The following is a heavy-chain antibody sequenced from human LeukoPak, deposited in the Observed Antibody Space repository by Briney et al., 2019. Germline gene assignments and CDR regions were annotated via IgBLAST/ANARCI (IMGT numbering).Heavy chain of an antibody. D-gene: IGHD1-26*01. Sequence: SETLSLTCTVSGGSISSGSYYWSWIRQPAGKGLEWIGRIYTSGSTYYNPSLKSRVTISVDTSKNHFALKLSSVTVADTAVYYCARPGVGASGGAFDIWGQGTKVTVSS. CDR3: ARPGVGASGGAFDI. V-gene: IGHV4-61*02. J-gene: IGHJ3*02. CDR1: GGSISSGSYY. CDR2: IYTSGST.